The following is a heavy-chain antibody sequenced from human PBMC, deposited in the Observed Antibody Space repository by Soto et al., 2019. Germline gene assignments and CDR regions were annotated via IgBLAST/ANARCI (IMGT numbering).Heavy chain of an antibody. CDR2: IFSNDEK. J-gene: IGHJ4*02. V-gene: IGHV2-26*01. CDR3: ARIPGDSSGYGFYYFDY. D-gene: IGHD3-22*01. Sequence: SGPTLVNPTETLTLTCTVPGFSLSNARMGVSWIRQPPGKALEWLAHIFSNDEKSYSTSLKSRLTISKDTSKSQVVLTMTNMDPVDTATYYCARIPGDSSGYGFYYFDYWGQGTLVTVSS. CDR1: GFSLSNARMG.